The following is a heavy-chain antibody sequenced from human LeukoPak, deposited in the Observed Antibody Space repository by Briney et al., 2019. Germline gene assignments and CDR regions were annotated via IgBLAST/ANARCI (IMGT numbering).Heavy chain of an antibody. J-gene: IGHJ4*02. D-gene: IGHD6-13*01. CDR3: ARDRDSSGSWEVNFDH. CDR2: IKHEGSEK. V-gene: IGHV3-7*01. Sequence: PGESLRLSCAASRFPFSYYFMTWIRQAPGKGLEWVASIKHEGSEKYYVDSVKGRFTISRDDAKNSLYLQMNSLRAEDTAVYYCARDRDSSGSWEVNFDHWGQGTLVAVSS. CDR1: RFPFSYYF.